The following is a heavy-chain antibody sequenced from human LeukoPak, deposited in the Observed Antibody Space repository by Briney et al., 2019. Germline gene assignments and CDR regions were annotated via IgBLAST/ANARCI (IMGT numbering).Heavy chain of an antibody. CDR1: GFTFSSYW. J-gene: IGHJ2*01. D-gene: IGHD3-3*01. Sequence: PGGSLRLSCTASGFTFSSYWMSWVRQAPGKGLGWVANIKQDGSEKYYVDSVKGRFTISRDNAKNSLYLQMNSLRAEDTAVYYCARVVLPNLSGYLISWYFDLWGRGTLVTVSS. CDR3: ARVVLPNLSGYLISWYFDL. CDR2: IKQDGSEK. V-gene: IGHV3-7*05.